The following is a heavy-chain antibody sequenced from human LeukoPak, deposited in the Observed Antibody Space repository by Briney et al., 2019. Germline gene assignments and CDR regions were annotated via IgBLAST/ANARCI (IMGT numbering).Heavy chain of an antibody. V-gene: IGHV3-23*01. Sequence: GGSLRLSCAASGFTFSSYAMSWVRQAPGKGLEWVSAISGSGGSTYYADSVKGRFTISRDNSKNTLYLQMNSLRAEDTAVYYCAKVRASRIAVAGTPIGWGQGTLVTVSS. CDR1: GFTFSSYA. D-gene: IGHD6-19*01. CDR3: AKVRASRIAVAGTPIG. J-gene: IGHJ4*02. CDR2: ISGSGGST.